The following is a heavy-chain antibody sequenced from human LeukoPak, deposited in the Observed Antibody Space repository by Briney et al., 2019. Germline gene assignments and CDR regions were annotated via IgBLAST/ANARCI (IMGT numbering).Heavy chain of an antibody. CDR2: IYHSGST. Sequence: SETLSLTCAVSGYPISSGYYWGWIRQPPGKGQEWIGSIYHSGSTYYNPSLKSRVTISVDTSKNQFSLKLSSVTAADTAVYYCARLHCSSTSCYLYIDSWGQGTLVTVSS. V-gene: IGHV4-38-2*01. CDR3: ARLHCSSTSCYLYIDS. J-gene: IGHJ4*02. CDR1: GYPISSGYY. D-gene: IGHD2-2*01.